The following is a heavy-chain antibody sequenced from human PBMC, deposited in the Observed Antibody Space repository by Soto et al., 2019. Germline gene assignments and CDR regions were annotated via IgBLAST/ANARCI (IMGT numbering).Heavy chain of an antibody. Sequence: PGGSLRLSCAGSGFTFSSYAMSLVRQARGKGLEWVSAIGGSGGSTYYADSVKGRFTMSRDNSKNTLYLQMNSLRAEDTAVYYCATDSSRTYRSGWTNKYYYGMEVWGQGTTVTVSS. CDR2: IGGSGGST. D-gene: IGHD6-19*01. J-gene: IGHJ6*02. CDR3: ATDSSRTYRSGWTNKYYYGMEV. V-gene: IGHV3-23*01. CDR1: GFTFSSYA.